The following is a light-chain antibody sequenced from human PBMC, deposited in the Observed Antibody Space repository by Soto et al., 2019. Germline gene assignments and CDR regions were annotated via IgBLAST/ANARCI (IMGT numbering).Light chain of an antibody. CDR1: SSNIGSNT. J-gene: IGLJ2*01. CDR3: AAWDASLNGVV. CDR2: SNN. Sequence: QSVLTQPPSASGTPGQRVTISCSGSSSNIGSNTVNWYQQLPGTAPKLLIYSNNQRPSGVPDRFSGSKSGTSASLAISGLQSEDEAAYYCAAWDASLNGVVFGGGPKVTVL. V-gene: IGLV1-44*01.